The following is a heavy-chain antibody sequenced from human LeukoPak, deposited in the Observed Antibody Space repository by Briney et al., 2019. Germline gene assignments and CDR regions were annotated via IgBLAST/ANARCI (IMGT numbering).Heavy chain of an antibody. CDR1: GFTFNTFN. V-gene: IGHV3-21*01. Sequence: GGSLRLSCAASGFTFNTFNMNWVRQAPGKGLEWVSSITSGGDYIYYADSVKGRFTTSRDNANNSLSLQLNSLRVEDAAVYYCARGHYDVLAASYKWTPDYWGQGTLVTVSS. CDR2: ITSGGDYI. J-gene: IGHJ4*02. CDR3: ARGHYDVLAASYKWTPDY. D-gene: IGHD3-9*01.